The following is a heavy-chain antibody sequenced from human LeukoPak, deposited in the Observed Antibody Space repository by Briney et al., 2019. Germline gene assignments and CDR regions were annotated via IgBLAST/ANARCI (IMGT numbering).Heavy chain of an antibody. CDR2: IYYSGST. Sequence: SQTLSLTCTVSGGSISSGGYYWSWIRQHPGKGLEWIGYIYYSGSTYYNPSLKSRVTISVDTSKNQFSLKLSSVTAADTAVYYCAREARMAVAGPKGTDAFDIWGQGTMVTVSS. CDR3: AREARMAVAGPKGTDAFDI. CDR1: GGSISSGGYY. V-gene: IGHV4-31*03. J-gene: IGHJ3*02. D-gene: IGHD6-19*01.